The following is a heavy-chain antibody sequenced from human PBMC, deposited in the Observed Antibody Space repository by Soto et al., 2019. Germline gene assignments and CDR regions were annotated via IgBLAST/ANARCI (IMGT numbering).Heavy chain of an antibody. V-gene: IGHV1-46*01. CDR3: ATTSGGYCSSTSCPPRFDP. CDR1: GYTFTSYY. CDR2: INPSGGST. Sequence: ASGKVSCKASGYTFTSYYMHWVRQAPGQGLEWMGIINPSGGSTSYAQKFQGRVTMTRDTSTSTVYMELSSLRSEDTAVYYCATTSGGYCSSTSCPPRFDPWGQGTLVTVSS. D-gene: IGHD2-2*01. J-gene: IGHJ5*02.